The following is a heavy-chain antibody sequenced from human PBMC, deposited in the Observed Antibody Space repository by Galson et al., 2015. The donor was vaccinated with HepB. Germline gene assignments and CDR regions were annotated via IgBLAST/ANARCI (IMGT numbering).Heavy chain of an antibody. J-gene: IGHJ3*02. V-gene: IGHV1-2*02. CDR3: ARDYKTYTAYDAFDI. CDR2: INPNSGGT. D-gene: IGHD3-16*01. CDR1: GYTFTGYY. Sequence: SVKVSCKASGYTFTGYYMHWVRQAPGQGLEWMGWINPNSGGTNYAQRFQGRVTMTRDTSISTAYMELSRLRSDDTAVYYCARDYKTYTAYDAFDIWGQGTMVTVSS.